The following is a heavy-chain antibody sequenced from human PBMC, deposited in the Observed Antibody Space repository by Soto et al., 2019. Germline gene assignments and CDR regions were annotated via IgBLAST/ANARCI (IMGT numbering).Heavy chain of an antibody. CDR3: ARYSSSSGAIYYYYGMDV. D-gene: IGHD6-6*01. V-gene: IGHV3-23*01. CDR2: ISATDGGT. Sequence: RSCAASGFTFSTYAMSWVRQAPGKGLEWVSTISATDGGTYYADSVTGRFTISRDNSKNTLYLQMNSLRAEDTAVYYCARYSSSSGAIYYYYGMDVWGQGTTVTVSS. J-gene: IGHJ6*02. CDR1: GFTFSTYA.